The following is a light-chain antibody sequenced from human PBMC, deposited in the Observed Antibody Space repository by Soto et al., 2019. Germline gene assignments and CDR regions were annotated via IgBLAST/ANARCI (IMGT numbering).Light chain of an antibody. J-gene: IGKJ5*01. Sequence: EIVLTQSPGTLSLSPGERAILSCRASQSVRSNYLAWYQHKPGQAPRLLIYAASSRAAGIPDRFSGSGSGTEFTLAISRLEPEDLAVFYCHQYGDSPLTFGQGTRLEIK. CDR3: HQYGDSPLT. V-gene: IGKV3-20*01. CDR2: AAS. CDR1: QSVRSNY.